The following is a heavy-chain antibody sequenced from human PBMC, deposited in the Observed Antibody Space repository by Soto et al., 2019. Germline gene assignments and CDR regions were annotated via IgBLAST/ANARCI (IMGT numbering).Heavy chain of an antibody. CDR2: ISYDGSNK. J-gene: IGHJ4*02. CDR3: ARAPVAVLY. CDR1: GFTFSSYA. Sequence: QVQLGESGGGVVQPGRSLRLSCAASGFTFSSYAMHRVRQALGKGREWVAVISYDGSNKYHEDSVRGRFTITRDNSKNPLYLTMNSLRAEDTAVYYCARAPVAVLYWGQGTLVTVSS. V-gene: IGHV3-30-3*01. D-gene: IGHD6-19*01.